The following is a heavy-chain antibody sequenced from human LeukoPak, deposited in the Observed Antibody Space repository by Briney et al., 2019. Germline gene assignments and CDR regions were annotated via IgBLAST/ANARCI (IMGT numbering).Heavy chain of an antibody. V-gene: IGHV4-38-2*02. CDR2: FYHTGST. CDR1: GHSISSDYY. CDR3: AREEVAAADMDYYYYMDV. Sequence: SETLSLTCSVSGHSISSDYYWGWIRQAPVKGLEWIGSFYHTGSTYYNPSLKSRVTISVDTSKNQFSLKLSSVTAADTAVYYCAREEVAAADMDYYYYMDVWGKGTTVTVSS. D-gene: IGHD6-13*01. J-gene: IGHJ6*03.